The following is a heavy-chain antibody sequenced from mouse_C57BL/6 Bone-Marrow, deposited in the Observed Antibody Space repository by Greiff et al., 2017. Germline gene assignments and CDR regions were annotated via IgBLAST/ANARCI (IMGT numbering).Heavy chain of an antibody. Sequence: EVKLMESEGGLVQPGSSMKLSCTASGFTFSDYYMAWVRQVPEKGLEWVANINYVGSSTYYLDSLKSRFIISRDNAKNILYLQMSSLKSEDTATYYCAREIITTVVARGGFDYWGQGTTLTVSS. CDR1: GFTFSDYY. CDR2: INYVGSST. J-gene: IGHJ2*01. CDR3: AREIITTVVARGGFDY. V-gene: IGHV5-16*01. D-gene: IGHD1-1*01.